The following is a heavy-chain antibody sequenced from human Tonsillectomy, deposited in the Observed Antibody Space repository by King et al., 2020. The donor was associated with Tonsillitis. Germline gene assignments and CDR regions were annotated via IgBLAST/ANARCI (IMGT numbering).Heavy chain of an antibody. CDR3: TRESVDTTMGNYYYYGMDV. Sequence: QLVQSGAEVKKPGSSVKVSCKASGGTFSSYAINWVRQAPGQGLEWMGGIIPIFDIANSAQKFQGRVTITADESTSTAYMELSSLRSEDTALYYCTRESVDTTMGNYYYYGMDVWGRGTTVTVSS. CDR1: GGTFSSYA. D-gene: IGHD5-18*01. V-gene: IGHV1-69*01. J-gene: IGHJ6*02. CDR2: IIPIFDIA.